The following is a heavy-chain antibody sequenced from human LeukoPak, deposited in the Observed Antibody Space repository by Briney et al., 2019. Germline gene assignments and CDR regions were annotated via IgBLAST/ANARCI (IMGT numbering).Heavy chain of an antibody. CDR1: GGSITSGNW. D-gene: IGHD6-13*01. Sequence: SETLSLTCAVSGGSITSGNWWSWVRQPPGKGLEWIGEIYHSGSTNYNPSLKSRVSISVDKSKNQFSLILNSVTAADTAVYYCARGVPAAGSIRFDPWGQGTLVAVSS. CDR3: ARGVPAAGSIRFDP. J-gene: IGHJ5*02. CDR2: IYHSGST. V-gene: IGHV4-4*02.